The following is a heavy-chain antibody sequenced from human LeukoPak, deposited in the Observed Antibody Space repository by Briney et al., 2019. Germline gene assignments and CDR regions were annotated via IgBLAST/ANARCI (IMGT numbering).Heavy chain of an antibody. D-gene: IGHD1-1*01. CDR1: GGTFRSNA. V-gene: IGHV1-69*13. CDR3: ARSQGVPRLTTYYFDY. Sequence: SVKVSCKASGGTFRSNAISWVRQAPGQGLEWMGGIIPIFGTANYAQKFQGRVTITADESTSTAYMELSSLRSEDTAVYYCARSQGVPRLTTYYFDYWGQGTLVTVSS. J-gene: IGHJ4*02. CDR2: IIPIFGTA.